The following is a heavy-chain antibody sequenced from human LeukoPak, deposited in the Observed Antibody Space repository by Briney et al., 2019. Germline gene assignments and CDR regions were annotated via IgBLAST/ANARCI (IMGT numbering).Heavy chain of an antibody. Sequence: GGSLRLSCAASGFTFSSYWMHWVRQAPGKGLVWVSRINSDGSSTSYADSVKGRFTISRDNAKNTLYLQMNSLRAEDTAVYYCAREVPGSSGNFNFDYWGQGTLVTVSS. D-gene: IGHD1-26*01. CDR1: GFTFSSYW. CDR3: AREVPGSSGNFNFDY. V-gene: IGHV3-74*01. J-gene: IGHJ4*02. CDR2: INSDGSST.